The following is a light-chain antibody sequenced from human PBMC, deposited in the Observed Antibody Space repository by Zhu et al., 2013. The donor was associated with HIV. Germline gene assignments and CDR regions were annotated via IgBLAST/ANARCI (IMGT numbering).Light chain of an antibody. V-gene: IGLV3-21*04. CDR2: DET. CDR1: DIGLKS. Sequence: SYELTQAPSVSVAPGKTASISCGGNDIGLKSVHWYQQSPGQAPVLVIYDETDRPSGIPERFSGSKSGNTATLTISRVEAGDEADYFCQVWDRSSDVVFGGGTKLTV. J-gene: IGLJ2*01. CDR3: QVWDRSSDVV.